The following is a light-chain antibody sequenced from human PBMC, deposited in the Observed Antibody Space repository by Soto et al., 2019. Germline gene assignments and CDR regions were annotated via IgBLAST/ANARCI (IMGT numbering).Light chain of an antibody. Sequence: DIHMTQSPSSLSASVLDRVTITCQASQDISNYLNWYQQKPGKAPKLLIYDASNLETGVPSRFSGSGSGTEFTLTISSLQPDDFATYYCQQYDSVLGTFGPGTKVDI. CDR1: QDISNY. CDR2: DAS. V-gene: IGKV1-33*01. J-gene: IGKJ1*01. CDR3: QQYDSVLGT.